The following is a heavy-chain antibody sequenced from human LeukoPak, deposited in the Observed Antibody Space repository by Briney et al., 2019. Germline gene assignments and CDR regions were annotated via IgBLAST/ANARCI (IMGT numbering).Heavy chain of an antibody. CDR1: GYSFTNFW. CDR3: ARRTEGAGGGWFFDH. V-gene: IGHV5-51*01. CDR2: TSPSDSDT. D-gene: IGHD2-21*01. J-gene: IGHJ4*02. Sequence: GKSLKISCKGTGYSFTNFWIGWVRQPPGKGLEYLGVTSPSDSDTRYNPSFEGQVSISADKSLTSAYLQWNTLKASDTAIYFCARRTEGAGGGWFFDHWGQGTLVTVSS.